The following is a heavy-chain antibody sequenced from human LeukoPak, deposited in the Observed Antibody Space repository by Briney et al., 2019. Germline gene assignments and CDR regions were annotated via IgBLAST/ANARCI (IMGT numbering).Heavy chain of an antibody. J-gene: IGHJ6*02. Sequence: QPGRSLRLSCAASGFTFSSYGMHWVRQAPGKGLEWVAVIWYDGSNKYYADSVKGRFTISRDNSKNTLYLQMNSLRAEDTAVYYCARDGDYVVPEGNYYYGMDVWGQGTTVTVSS. CDR3: ARDGDYVVPEGNYYYGMDV. CDR2: IWYDGSNK. V-gene: IGHV3-30*19. CDR1: GFTFSSYG. D-gene: IGHD2-2*01.